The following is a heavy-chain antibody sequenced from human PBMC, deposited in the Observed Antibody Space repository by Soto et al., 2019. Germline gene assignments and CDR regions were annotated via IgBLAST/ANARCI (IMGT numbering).Heavy chain of an antibody. J-gene: IGHJ5*02. D-gene: IGHD3-10*01. V-gene: IGHV5-51*01. CDR1: GHLFNNHW. Sequence: GESLKISCKGPGHLFNNHWIGWVRQTPGKGLEWMGLIFTRDSETKTSPSFQGHVSFSVNNSINTVYLQWTSLKTTDTGIYFCARGYFDSGHGYDLWGQGTLVTVS. CDR2: IFTRDSET. CDR3: ARGYFDSGHGYDL.